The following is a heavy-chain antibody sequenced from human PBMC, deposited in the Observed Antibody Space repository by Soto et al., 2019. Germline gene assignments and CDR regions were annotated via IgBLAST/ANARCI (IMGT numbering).Heavy chain of an antibody. CDR3: AKDSWGGTVSGGTHDS. J-gene: IGHJ4*02. V-gene: IGHV3-23*01. D-gene: IGHD2-15*01. Sequence: EVQLLESGGGLVQRGGSLRLSCAASGFTFSNYPMSWVRQAPGKGLEWVSVISGRGAFYADSVKGRFTISRDHSKNTLYLQMNSLGVYDTAVYYCAKDSWGGTVSGGTHDSGGQGTLVTVSS. CDR1: GFTFSNYP. CDR2: ISGRGA.